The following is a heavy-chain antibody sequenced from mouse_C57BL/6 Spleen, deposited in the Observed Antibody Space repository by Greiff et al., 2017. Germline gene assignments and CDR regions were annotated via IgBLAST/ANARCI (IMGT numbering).Heavy chain of an antibody. CDR2: IDPNSGGT. CDR1: GYTFTSYW. Sequence: QVQLQQSGAELVKPGASVKLSCKASGYTFTSYWMHWVKQRPGRGLEWIGRIDPNSGGTKYNEKFKSKATLTVDKPSSTAYMQLSSLTSEDSAVYYCARAEKDYDYHYYAMDYWGQGTSVTVSS. J-gene: IGHJ4*01. D-gene: IGHD2-4*01. V-gene: IGHV1-72*01. CDR3: ARAEKDYDYHYYAMDY.